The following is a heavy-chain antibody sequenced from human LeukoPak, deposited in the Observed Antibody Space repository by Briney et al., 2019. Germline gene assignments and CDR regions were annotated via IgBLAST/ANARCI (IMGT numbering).Heavy chain of an antibody. CDR3: ARRYDYYDSSGQVSPSRYFDY. CDR2: INPKSGGS. D-gene: IGHD3-22*01. CDR1: GYTFTDYY. J-gene: IGHJ4*02. Sequence: GALVKVSCKASGYTFTDYYMHWVRQAPGQGLEWMGRINPKSGGSNYAQSFQGRVTMTRDTSINTAYMELSGLRSDDTAVYYCARRYDYYDSSGQVSPSRYFDYWGQGTLVTVSS. V-gene: IGHV1-2*06.